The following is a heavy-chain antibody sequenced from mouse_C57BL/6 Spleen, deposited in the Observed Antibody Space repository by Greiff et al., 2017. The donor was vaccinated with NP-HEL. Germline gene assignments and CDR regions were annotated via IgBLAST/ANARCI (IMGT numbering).Heavy chain of an antibody. D-gene: IGHD2-2*01. J-gene: IGHJ3*01. Sequence: VQRVESGAELARPGASVKLSCKASGYTFTSYGISWVKQRTGQGLEWIGEIYPRSGNTYYNEKFKGKATLTADKSSSTAYMELRSLTSEDSAVYFCARYGYDGAWFAYWGQGTLVTVSA. CDR3: ARYGYDGAWFAY. CDR1: GYTFTSYG. CDR2: IYPRSGNT. V-gene: IGHV1-81*01.